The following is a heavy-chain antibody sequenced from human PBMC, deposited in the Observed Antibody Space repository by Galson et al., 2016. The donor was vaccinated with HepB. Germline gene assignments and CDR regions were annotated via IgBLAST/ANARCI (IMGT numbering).Heavy chain of an antibody. CDR3: ARDWWNGHHGMDV. CDR2: IYYSGTT. CDR1: GGSVSGNY. V-gene: IGHV4-59*02. Sequence: SETLSLTCTVSGGSVSGNYWSWIRQPPGKGLEWIGFIYYSGTTNYNPSLKSRVTMSVDTSRNQFSLKLTSVTAADTAVYFCARDWWNGHHGMDVWGHGTTVTVSS. D-gene: IGHD2-15*01. J-gene: IGHJ6*02.